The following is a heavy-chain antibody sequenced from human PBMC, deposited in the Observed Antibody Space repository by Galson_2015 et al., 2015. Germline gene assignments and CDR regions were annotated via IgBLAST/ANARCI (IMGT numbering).Heavy chain of an antibody. CDR1: GFTFSSYE. Sequence: SLRLSCAASGFTFSSYEMNWVRQAPGKGLEWVSYISSSGSTIYYADSVKGRFTISRDNAENSLYLQMNSLRAEDTAVYYCARERFSGTPDYWGQGTLVTVSS. V-gene: IGHV3-48*03. CDR3: ARERFSGTPDY. CDR2: ISSSGSTI. J-gene: IGHJ4*02. D-gene: IGHD1-26*01.